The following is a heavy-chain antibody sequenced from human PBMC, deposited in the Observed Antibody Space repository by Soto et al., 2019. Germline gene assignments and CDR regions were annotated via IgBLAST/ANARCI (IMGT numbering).Heavy chain of an antibody. CDR2: IYYSGST. V-gene: IGHV4-30-4*01. CDR1: GGAISSGDYY. D-gene: IGHD2-8*01. J-gene: IGHJ6*02. CDR3: ARDNSLGILYGTIDV. Sequence: QVQLQESGPGLVKPSQTLSLTCTVSGGAISSGDYYWSWLRQPPGKGLEWIGYIYYSGSTYYSPSLKSRLTISVDTSKNQFSLMLSSVTAADTAVYYCARDNSLGILYGTIDVWGQATTVTFSS.